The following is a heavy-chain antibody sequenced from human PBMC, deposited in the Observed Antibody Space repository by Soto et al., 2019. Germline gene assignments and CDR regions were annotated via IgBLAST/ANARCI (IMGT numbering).Heavy chain of an antibody. V-gene: IGHV3-7*01. CDR2: INEDGSEK. Sequence: GGSLRLSCAASGFTFSNYWMNWVRQAPGKGLEWVANINEDGSEKYYVDSAKGRFTISRDNAKNSLYLQMTSLRAEDTAVYYCERDLFDYWGQGTLVTVSS. CDR1: GFTFSNYW. J-gene: IGHJ4*02. CDR3: ERDLFDY.